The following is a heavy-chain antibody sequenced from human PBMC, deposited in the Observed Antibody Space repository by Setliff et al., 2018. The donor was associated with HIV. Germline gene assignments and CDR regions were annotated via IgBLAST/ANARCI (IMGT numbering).Heavy chain of an antibody. J-gene: IGHJ4*02. CDR2: INTDGSSS. D-gene: IGHD3-3*01. V-gene: IGHV3-74*01. CDR3: ARAFSGYYFDY. Sequence: GGSLRLSCAASGFTFKNYWMHWVRQLPGKGLVWVSRINTDGSSSDYADSVKGRFTISRDNAKDTLYLQMNSLRADDTAVYYCARAFSGYYFDYWGQGTLVTVSS. CDR1: GFTFKNYW.